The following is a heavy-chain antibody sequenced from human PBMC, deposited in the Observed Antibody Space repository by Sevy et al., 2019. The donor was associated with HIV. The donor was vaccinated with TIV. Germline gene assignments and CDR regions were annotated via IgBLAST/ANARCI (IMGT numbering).Heavy chain of an antibody. CDR1: GFTFSTYW. J-gene: IGHJ4*02. D-gene: IGHD1-26*01. Sequence: GGSLRLSCADSGFTFSTYWMSWVRQTPGKGLEWVANINQDESEQHYVDSVKGRFTISRDNAKNSLYLQMDSLRAEDTAVYYCARDRGSSRLFDYWGQGTLVTVSS. CDR3: ARDRGSSRLFDY. CDR2: INQDESEQ. V-gene: IGHV3-7*01.